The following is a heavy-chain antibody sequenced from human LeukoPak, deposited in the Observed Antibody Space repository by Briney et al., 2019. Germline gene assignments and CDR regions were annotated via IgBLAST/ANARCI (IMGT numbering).Heavy chain of an antibody. D-gene: IGHD2-2*01. J-gene: IGHJ4*02. CDR1: GFTFSSYE. CDR2: ISISGSTI. Sequence: PGGSLRLSCAASGFTFSSYEMNWVRQAPGKGLEWASYISISGSTIHYADSVKGRFTISRNNAKNALYLQMNSLRAEDMAVYYCARDRPRVGLDYWGQGTLVTVSS. V-gene: IGHV3-48*03. CDR3: ARDRPRVGLDY.